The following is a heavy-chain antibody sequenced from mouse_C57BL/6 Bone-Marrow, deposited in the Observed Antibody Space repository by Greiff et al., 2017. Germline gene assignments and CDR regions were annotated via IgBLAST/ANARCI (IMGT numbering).Heavy chain of an antibody. CDR3: TNSNSYYCDY. Sequence: EVQLQQSGAELVRPGASVKLSCTASGFNIKDDYMHWVKQRPEQGLEWIGWIDPENGDTEYASKFQGKATIPADTASNTAYLPLSSLTSEDTAVYYCTNSNSYYCDYGGQGTTLTVSS. CDR1: GFNIKDDY. V-gene: IGHV14-4*01. CDR2: IDPENGDT. D-gene: IGHD2-5*01. J-gene: IGHJ2*01.